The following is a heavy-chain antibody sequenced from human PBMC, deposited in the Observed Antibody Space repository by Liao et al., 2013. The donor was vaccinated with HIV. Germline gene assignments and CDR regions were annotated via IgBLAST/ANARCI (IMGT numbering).Heavy chain of an antibody. J-gene: IGHJ5*02. CDR3: ARGPGLRGTNFVVDP. CDR2: IYSSGST. D-gene: IGHD5-24*01. Sequence: QVQLQQWGAGLLKPSETLSLTCTVSGGSISGYYWSWIRQPAGKGLEWIGRIYSSGSTNYNPSLKSRVTMSVDTSKNQFSLKLTSVTAADTAVYYCARGPGLRGTNFVVDPWGQGTLVSVSS. CDR1: GGSISGYY. V-gene: IGHV4-59*10.